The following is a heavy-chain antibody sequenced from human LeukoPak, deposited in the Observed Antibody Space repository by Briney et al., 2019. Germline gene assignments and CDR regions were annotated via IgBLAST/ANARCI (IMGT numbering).Heavy chain of an antibody. CDR3: AIEGGYSYGYLDY. CDR2: IIPIFGTA. CDR1: GGTFSSYA. V-gene: IGHV1-69*05. J-gene: IGHJ4*02. Sequence: SVKVSCKASGGTFSSYAISWGRQAPGQGLEWMGRIIPIFGTANYAQKFQGRVTITTDESTSTAYMELSSLRSEDTAVYYCAIEGGYSYGYLDYWGQGTLVTVSS. D-gene: IGHD5-18*01.